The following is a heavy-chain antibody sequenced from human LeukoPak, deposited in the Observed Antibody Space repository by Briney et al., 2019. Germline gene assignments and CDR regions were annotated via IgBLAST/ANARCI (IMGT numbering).Heavy chain of an antibody. V-gene: IGHV3-74*01. J-gene: IGHJ4*02. CDR1: GFTFSSYW. D-gene: IGHD6-19*01. CDR2: INSDGSYT. Sequence: GGSLRLSCAASGFTFSSYWMHWVRQDPGKGLVWVSRINSDGSYTGYADSVKGRFTISRDNAKNTVYLQMNSLRAEDTAVYYCARPGIAVTGDYWGQGILVTVSS. CDR3: ARPGIAVTGDY.